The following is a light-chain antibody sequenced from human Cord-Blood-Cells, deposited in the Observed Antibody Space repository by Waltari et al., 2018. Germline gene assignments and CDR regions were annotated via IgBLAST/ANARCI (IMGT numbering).Light chain of an antibody. J-gene: IGLJ3*02. V-gene: IGLV2-11*01. CDR2: DVS. CDR3: CSYAGSWV. CDR1: SSDVGGYNY. Sequence: QSALTQPRSVSGSPGQSVTISCTGTSSDVGGYNYVSWYQQHPGKAPKLMIYDVSKRPSGVPDGFSGSTSGTPASLTISGLQADDEADYYCCSYAGSWVFGGGTKLTVL.